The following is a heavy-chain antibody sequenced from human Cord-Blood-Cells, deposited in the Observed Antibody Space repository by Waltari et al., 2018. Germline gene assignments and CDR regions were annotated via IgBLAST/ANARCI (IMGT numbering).Heavy chain of an antibody. D-gene: IGHD6-6*01. CDR2: IIPFLCIA. V-gene: IGHV1-69*09. J-gene: IGHJ4*02. Sequence: QVQLVQSGAEVKKPGSSVKVSCKASGGTFSSYAISWGRQAPGQGLEWMGRIIPFLCIANYAQEVQGRVTLTADKFTSTAYWELRSLRSEDTAVYYWARGVSSSSLGFDYWGQGTLVTVSS. CDR3: ARGVSSSSLGFDY. CDR1: GGTFSSYA.